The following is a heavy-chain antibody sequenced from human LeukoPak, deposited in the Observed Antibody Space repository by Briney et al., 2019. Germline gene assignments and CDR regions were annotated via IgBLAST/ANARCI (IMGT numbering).Heavy chain of an antibody. CDR3: AKGQSTIATRSFDS. Sequence: PGGSLRLSCAASGFTFSTYGMNWVRQAPGKGLEWVSTISTNSVATYYSDSVKGRFTISRDNSKNTLFLQMNSLRAEGTAIYYCAKGQSTIATRSFDSWGQGTLVTVSS. D-gene: IGHD6-13*01. J-gene: IGHJ4*02. CDR2: ISTNSVAT. CDR1: GFTFSTYG. V-gene: IGHV3-23*01.